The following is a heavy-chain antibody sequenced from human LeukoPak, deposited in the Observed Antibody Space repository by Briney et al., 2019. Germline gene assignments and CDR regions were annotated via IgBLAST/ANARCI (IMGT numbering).Heavy chain of an antibody. CDR2: IIPILGIA. V-gene: IGHV1-69*04. CDR3: ARGGRAGYSSSSNGGYVY. J-gene: IGHJ4*02. D-gene: IGHD6-6*01. CDR1: GGTFSSYA. Sequence: SVKVSCKASGGTFSSYAISWVRQAPGQGLEWMGRIIPILGIANYAQKFQGRVTITADKSTSTAYMELSSLRSEDTAVYYCARGGRAGYSSSSNGGYVYWGQGTLVTASS.